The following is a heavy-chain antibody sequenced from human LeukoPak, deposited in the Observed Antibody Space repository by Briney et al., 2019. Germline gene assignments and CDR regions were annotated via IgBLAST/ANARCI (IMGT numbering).Heavy chain of an antibody. CDR2: ISYDGSNK. D-gene: IGHD6-19*01. V-gene: IGHV3-30*18. CDR1: GFTFSSYG. CDR3: AKDVDSSGWYVGYFQH. Sequence: GGPLRLSCAASGFTFSSYGMHWVRQAPGKGLEWVAVISYDGSNKYYADSVKGRFTISRDNSKNTLYLQMNSLRAEDMAVYYCAKDVDSSGWYVGYFQHWGQGTLVTVSS. J-gene: IGHJ1*01.